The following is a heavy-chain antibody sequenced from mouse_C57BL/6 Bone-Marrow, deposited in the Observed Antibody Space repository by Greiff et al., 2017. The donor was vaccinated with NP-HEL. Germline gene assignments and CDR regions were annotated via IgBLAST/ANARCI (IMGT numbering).Heavy chain of an antibody. CDR2: IYPGSGNT. V-gene: IGHV1-66*01. Sequence: VQLVESGPGLVKPGASVKISCKASGYSFTSYYIHWVKQRPGQGLEWIGWIYPGSGNTKYNEKFKGKATLTADTSSSTAYMQLSSLTSEDSAVYYGARSTMVTAPFAYWGQGTLVTVSA. J-gene: IGHJ3*01. CDR1: GYSFTSYY. CDR3: ARSTMVTAPFAY. D-gene: IGHD2-2*01.